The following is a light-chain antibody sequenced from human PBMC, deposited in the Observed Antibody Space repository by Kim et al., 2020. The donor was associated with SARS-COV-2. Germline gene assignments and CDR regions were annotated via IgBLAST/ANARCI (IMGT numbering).Light chain of an antibody. J-gene: IGKJ2*01. V-gene: IGKV3-11*01. CDR3: QQRSSWPHT. Sequence: SLSPGERVTLSCRASQSVSSYLGWYQQKPGQAPRLLIYDASNRATGIPARFSGSGSGTDFTLTISSLEPEDFALYYCQQRSSWPHTFGQGTKLEI. CDR2: DAS. CDR1: QSVSSY.